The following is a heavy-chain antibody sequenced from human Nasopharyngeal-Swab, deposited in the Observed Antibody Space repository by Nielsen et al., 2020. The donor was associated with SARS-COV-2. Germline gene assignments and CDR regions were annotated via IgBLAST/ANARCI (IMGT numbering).Heavy chain of an antibody. D-gene: IGHD1-26*01. CDR3: ARGGPIDF. V-gene: IGHV7-4-1*02. J-gene: IGHJ4*02. CDR2: INTNTAKP. Sequence: ASVKVSCKASGYTFTDESLNWVRQAPGQGLEWMGWINTNTAKPTYAQAFTGRSVFSLDTSVSTAYLQISSLKTEDTAFYYCARGGPIDFWGQGTLVSVSS. CDR1: GYTFTDES.